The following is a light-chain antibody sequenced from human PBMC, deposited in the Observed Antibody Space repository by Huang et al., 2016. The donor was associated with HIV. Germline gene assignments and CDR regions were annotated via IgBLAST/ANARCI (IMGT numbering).Light chain of an antibody. J-gene: IGKJ1*01. CDR3: QQYGSSPPM. V-gene: IGKV3-20*01. Sequence: EIVLTQSPGTLSLSPGERATLSCRTSQSVSSSYLAWYQQRPGQAPRLLIYGASSRATGIPDRFSGSGSGTDFTLTISRLEPEDFAVYYCQQYGSSPPMFSQGTKVEIK. CDR2: GAS. CDR1: QSVSSSY.